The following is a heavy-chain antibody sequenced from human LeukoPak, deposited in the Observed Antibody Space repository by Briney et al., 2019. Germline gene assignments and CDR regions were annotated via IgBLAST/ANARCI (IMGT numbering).Heavy chain of an antibody. CDR1: GFTVSSNY. V-gene: IGHV3-66*01. Sequence: GGSLRLSCEASGFTVSSNYMSWVRQAPGKGLEWVSVIYSGGSTYHADSVKGRFTISRDNSKNTLYLQLTSLRAEDTAVYYCARARDYGHYVDAFDIWGQGTMVTVSS. J-gene: IGHJ3*02. D-gene: IGHD4-17*01. CDR2: IYSGGST. CDR3: ARARDYGHYVDAFDI.